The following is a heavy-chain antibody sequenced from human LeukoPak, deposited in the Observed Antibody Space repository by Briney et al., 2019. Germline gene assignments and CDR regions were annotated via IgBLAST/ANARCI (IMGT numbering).Heavy chain of an antibody. V-gene: IGHV4-34*01. D-gene: IGHD1-14*01. Sequence: PSETLSLTCAVYGGSFSGYYWSWIRQPPGKGLEWIGEINHSGSTNYNPSLKSRVTISVDTSKNQFSLKLSSVTAADTAVYYCARWDRNDAFDIWGQGTMVTVSS. CDR3: ARWDRNDAFDI. J-gene: IGHJ3*02. CDR2: INHSGST. CDR1: GGSFSGYY.